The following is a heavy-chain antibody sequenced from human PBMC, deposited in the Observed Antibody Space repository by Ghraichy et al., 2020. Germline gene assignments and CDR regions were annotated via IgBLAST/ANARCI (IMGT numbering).Heavy chain of an antibody. CDR2: FIPVLGKA. CDR3: ATADGFALYFDS. V-gene: IGHV1-69*04. CDR1: GGTFNSFA. D-gene: IGHD3-10*01. Sequence: SVKVSCKASGGTFNSFACNWVRQAPGQGLEWRGRFIPVLGKAEYAQKLQGRVTISADTSTRTAYMELSSMRSDDTADYYCATADGFALYFDSWGQGTLVTVSS. J-gene: IGHJ4*02.